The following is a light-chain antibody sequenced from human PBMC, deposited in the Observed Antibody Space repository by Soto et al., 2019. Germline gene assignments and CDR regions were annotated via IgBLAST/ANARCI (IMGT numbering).Light chain of an antibody. Sequence: EIVLTQSPGTLSLSPGDTATLSCRASQSVSNTYLAWYQQKPGQAPRLLIYGASSRATGIPDRFSGSGSGTDFTLTISRLEPEDFAVYYCQQYGSSPFTFGPGTKVDIK. J-gene: IGKJ3*01. V-gene: IGKV3-20*01. CDR3: QQYGSSPFT. CDR2: GAS. CDR1: QSVSNTY.